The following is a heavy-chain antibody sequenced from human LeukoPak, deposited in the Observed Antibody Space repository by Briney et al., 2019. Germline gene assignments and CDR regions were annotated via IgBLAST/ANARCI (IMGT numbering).Heavy chain of an antibody. CDR2: IKQDGSEK. CDR3: AKGSYYDSSGSFYFDY. J-gene: IGHJ4*02. Sequence: GESLRLSCAASGFTFSSCWMTWVRQAPGKGLEWVANIKQDGSEKSYVDSVKGRFTISRDNSKNTLYVQVNSLGTEDTAAYYCAKGSYYDSSGSFYFDYWGQGTLVTVSS. D-gene: IGHD3-22*01. V-gene: IGHV3-7*03. CDR1: GFTFSSCW.